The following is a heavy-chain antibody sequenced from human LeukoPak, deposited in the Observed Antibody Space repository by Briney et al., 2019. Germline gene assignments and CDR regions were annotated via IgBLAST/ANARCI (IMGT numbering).Heavy chain of an antibody. CDR3: ATLPCPPSYGYVYYYYYYYMDV. D-gene: IGHD5-18*01. CDR1: GYTLTELS. V-gene: IGHV1-24*01. Sequence: ASVKVSCKVSGYTLTELSMHWVRQAPGKGLEWMGGFDPEDGETIYAQKFQGRVTMTEDTSTDTAYMELSSLRSEDTAVYYCATLPCPPSYGYVYYYYYYYMDVWGKGTTVTVSS. J-gene: IGHJ6*03. CDR2: FDPEDGET.